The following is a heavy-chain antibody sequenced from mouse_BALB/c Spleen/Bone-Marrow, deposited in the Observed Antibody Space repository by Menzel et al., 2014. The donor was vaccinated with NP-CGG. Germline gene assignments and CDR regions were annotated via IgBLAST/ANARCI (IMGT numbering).Heavy chain of an antibody. V-gene: IGHV5-15*02. CDR1: GFTFSDYG. CDR2: ISNLAYSI. J-gene: IGHJ4*01. CDR3: ARDIDGYYDYAMDY. Sequence: VESGGGLVQPGGSRKLSCAASGFTFSDYGMAWVRQAPGKGPEWVAFISNLAYSIYYADTVTGRFTISRENAKNTLYLEMSSLRSEDTAMYYCARDIDGYYDYAMDYWGQGTSVTASS. D-gene: IGHD2-3*01.